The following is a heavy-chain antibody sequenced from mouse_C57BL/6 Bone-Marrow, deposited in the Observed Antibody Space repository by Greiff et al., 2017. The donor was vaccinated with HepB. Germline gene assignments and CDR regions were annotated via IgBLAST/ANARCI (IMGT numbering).Heavy chain of an antibody. J-gene: IGHJ2*01. CDR2: IWSDGST. D-gene: IGHD3-2*02. CDR1: GFSLTSYG. CDR3: ARHGSSGLYYFDY. V-gene: IGHV2-6-1*01. Sequence: QVQLQQSGPGLVAPSQSLSITCTVSGFSLTSYGVHWVRQPPGKGLEWLVVIWSDGSTTYNSALKSRLSISKDNSKSQVFLKMNSLQTDDTAMYYCARHGSSGLYYFDYWGQGTTLTVSS.